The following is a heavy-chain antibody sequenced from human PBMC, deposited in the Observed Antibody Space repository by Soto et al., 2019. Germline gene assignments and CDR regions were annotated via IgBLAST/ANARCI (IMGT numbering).Heavy chain of an antibody. J-gene: IGHJ4*02. Sequence: GGSLRLSSTASGLAFSQYGISWVRQAPGKGLEWVSSMRSFDYRTNYADSVKGRFTISRDNSKSTLSLQMNSLRAEDTAVYYCAKDVESGWYEAFDYWGPGTLVTVSS. V-gene: IGHV3-23*01. CDR2: MRSFDYRT. CDR3: AKDVESGWYEAFDY. D-gene: IGHD6-19*01. CDR1: GLAFSQYG.